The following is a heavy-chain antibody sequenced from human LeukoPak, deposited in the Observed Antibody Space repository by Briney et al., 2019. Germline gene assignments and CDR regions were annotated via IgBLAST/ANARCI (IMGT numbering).Heavy chain of an antibody. CDR2: IKQDGSEK. J-gene: IGHJ3*02. D-gene: IGHD3-22*01. CDR3: ARDLLAGSYDSSGLDAFDI. CDR1: GFTFSSYG. Sequence: PGGTLRLSCAASGFTFSSYGMSWVRQAPGKGLEWVANIKQDGSEKYYVDSVKGRFTISRDNAKNSLYLQMNSLRAEDTAVYYCARDLLAGSYDSSGLDAFDIWGQGTMVTVSS. V-gene: IGHV3-7*01.